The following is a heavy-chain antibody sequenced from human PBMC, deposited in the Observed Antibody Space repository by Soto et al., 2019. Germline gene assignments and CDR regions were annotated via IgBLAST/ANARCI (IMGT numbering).Heavy chain of an antibody. CDR1: GVSIRRSC. V-gene: IGHV4-4*07. CDR3: ARDAGVSPVFDY. J-gene: IGHJ4*02. Sequence: SDTRSLTWPVSGVSIRRSCWSWIRQPAGKGLEWIGRIYTSGSTNYNPSLKSRVTMSVDTSKNQFSLKLSSVTAADTAVYYCARDAGVSPVFDYWGQGNLVNGSA. CDR2: IYTSGST. D-gene: IGHD3-3*01.